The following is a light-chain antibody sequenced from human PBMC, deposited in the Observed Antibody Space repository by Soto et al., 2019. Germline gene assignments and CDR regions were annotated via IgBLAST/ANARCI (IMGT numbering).Light chain of an antibody. V-gene: IGKV1D-16*01. CDR2: ASS. J-gene: IGKJ4*01. Sequence: DIQMTQSPSSLSASVGDRVTITCRASQNISNRLVWYQQRPEKAPKSLLFASSSLESGVPSRFSGSGSGTDFTLNIISLQPEDFATYYCQQYVTLPVTFGGGTKVEI. CDR1: QNISNR. CDR3: QQYVTLPVT.